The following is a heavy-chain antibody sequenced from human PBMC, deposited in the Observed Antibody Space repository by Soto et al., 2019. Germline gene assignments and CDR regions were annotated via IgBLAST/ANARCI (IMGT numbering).Heavy chain of an antibody. CDR3: ARAPEAENYDILTGYYITFDY. CDR1: GYTFTSYG. J-gene: IGHJ4*02. V-gene: IGHV1-18*01. CDR2: ISAYNGNT. D-gene: IGHD3-9*01. Sequence: QVQLVQSGAEVKKPGASVKVSCKASGYTFTSYGISWVRQAPGQGLEWMGWISAYNGNTNYAQKLQGRVTMTTDTSTSTAYMELRSPRSDDTAVYYCARAPEAENYDILTGYYITFDYWGQGTLVTVSS.